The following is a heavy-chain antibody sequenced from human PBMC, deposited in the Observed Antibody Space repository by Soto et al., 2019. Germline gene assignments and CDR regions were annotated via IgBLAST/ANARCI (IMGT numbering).Heavy chain of an antibody. CDR2: INPNSGGT. J-gene: IGHJ4*02. CDR3: ARATITGTIIDY. V-gene: IGHV1-2*02. D-gene: IGHD1-7*01. CDR1: GFTFTRFY. Sequence: ASVKVSCKASGFTFTRFYIHSVRQVPGQGLEWMGWINPNSGGTNYVQKFQGRVTMTKDTSINAAYMELSGLRSDDTAVYYCARATITGTIIDYWGPGTLVTVSS.